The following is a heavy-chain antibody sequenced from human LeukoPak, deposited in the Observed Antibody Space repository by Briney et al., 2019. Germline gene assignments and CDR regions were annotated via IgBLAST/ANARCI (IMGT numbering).Heavy chain of an antibody. CDR3: ARDVRRGYYYYMDV. V-gene: IGHV3-53*01. Sequence: GGSLRLSCAASELTLSSNYMSWIRQAPGRGLEWVSFIYSGGSTYYADSVRGRFIISKDNSKNTLYLQMNSLRAEDTAVYYCARDVRRGYYYYMDVWGKGTTVTVSS. J-gene: IGHJ6*03. CDR1: ELTLSSNY. CDR2: IYSGGST.